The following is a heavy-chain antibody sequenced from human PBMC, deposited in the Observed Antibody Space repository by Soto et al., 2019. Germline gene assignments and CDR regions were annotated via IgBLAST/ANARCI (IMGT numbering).Heavy chain of an antibody. J-gene: IGHJ4*02. Sequence: GGSLRLSCAASGFTFSSYAMHWVRQAPGKGLEWVAVISYDGSNKYYADSVKGRFTISRDNSKNTLYLQMNSLRAEDTAVYYCAREQITMVRGVIITREGYFDYWGQGTLVTVSS. CDR3: AREQITMVRGVIITREGYFDY. V-gene: IGHV3-30-3*01. D-gene: IGHD3-10*01. CDR2: ISYDGSNK. CDR1: GFTFSSYA.